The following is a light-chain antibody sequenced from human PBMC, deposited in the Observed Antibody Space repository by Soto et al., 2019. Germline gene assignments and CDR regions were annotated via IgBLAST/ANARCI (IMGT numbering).Light chain of an antibody. J-gene: IGKJ1*01. V-gene: IGKV3-20*01. Sequence: EVGVTQSPCTLSLSPGARATLSCRASQSVSSSYLAWYQRKPGQAPRLLIYGASSRATGIPDRFSGSGSGTDFNLTISRLEPEDFAMYYCQHYGSSPRTFGQGTMVDVK. CDR2: GAS. CDR1: QSVSSSY. CDR3: QHYGSSPRT.